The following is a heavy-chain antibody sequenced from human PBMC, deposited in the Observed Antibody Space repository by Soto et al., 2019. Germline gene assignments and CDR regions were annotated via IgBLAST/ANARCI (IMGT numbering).Heavy chain of an antibody. CDR1: GGSISSSSYY. Sequence: QLQLQESGPRLVKPAETLSLTCTVSGGSISSSSYYWGWIRQPPGKGLEWIGSIDYSGSTYYNPSLKSRVTISADTSKNQFSLKLSSVTAADPAVYDCAITRYGYNIYALHIWGQGTMVTGSS. CDR3: AITRYGYNIYALHI. CDR2: IDYSGST. V-gene: IGHV4-39*01. J-gene: IGHJ3*02. D-gene: IGHD5-12*01.